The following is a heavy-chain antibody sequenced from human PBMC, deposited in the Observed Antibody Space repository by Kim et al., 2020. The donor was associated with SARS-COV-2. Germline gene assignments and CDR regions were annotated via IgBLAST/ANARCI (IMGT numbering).Heavy chain of an antibody. CDR3: ARGREGISMIVVIKQYYYYAMDV. V-gene: IGHV4-34*01. CDR1: GGSFSGYY. D-gene: IGHD3-22*01. Sequence: SETVSLTCAVYGGSFSGYYWSWIRQPPGKGLEWIGEINHSGSTNYNPSLKSRVTISVDTSKNQFSLKLSSVTAADTAVYYCARGREGISMIVVIKQYYYYAMDVWGQGTTVTVSS. CDR2: INHSGST. J-gene: IGHJ6*02.